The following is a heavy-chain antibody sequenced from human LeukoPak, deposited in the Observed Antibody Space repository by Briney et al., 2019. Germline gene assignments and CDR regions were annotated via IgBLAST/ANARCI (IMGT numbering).Heavy chain of an antibody. J-gene: IGHJ3*02. CDR1: GYSISSGYY. Sequence: SETLSLTCAASGYSISSGYYWGWIRQPRGKGLEWIGSIYHSGSTYYNPSLKSRVTISVDTSKNQFSLKLSSVTAADTAVYYCARQGLYYYDSSGPDAFDIWGQGTMVTVSS. CDR2: IYHSGST. V-gene: IGHV4-38-2*01. D-gene: IGHD3-22*01. CDR3: ARQGLYYYDSSGPDAFDI.